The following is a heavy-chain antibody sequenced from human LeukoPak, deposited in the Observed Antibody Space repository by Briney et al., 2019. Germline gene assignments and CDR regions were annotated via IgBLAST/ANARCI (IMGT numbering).Heavy chain of an antibody. CDR3: ARGSMADAFDI. J-gene: IGHJ3*02. CDR1: GGSISSSSYY. CDR2: IYHSGST. D-gene: IGHD2/OR15-2a*01. Sequence: SETLSLTCTVSGGSISSSSYYWGWIRQPPGKGLEWIGSIYHSGSTYYNPSLKSRVTISVDTSKNQFSLKLSSVTAADTAVYYCARGSMADAFDIWGQGTMVTVSS. V-gene: IGHV4-39*07.